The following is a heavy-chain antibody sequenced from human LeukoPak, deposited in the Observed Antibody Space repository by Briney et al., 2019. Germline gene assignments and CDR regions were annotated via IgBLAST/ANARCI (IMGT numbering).Heavy chain of an antibody. CDR2: IYYSGTT. CDR1: GGSISPYY. CDR3: ARDLKIGYNSGWYSFDH. Sequence: SETLSLTCTVSGGSISPYYWSWIRQPPGKGLEWIGYIYYSGTTNYNPSLKSRVTMSVDTSKNQFSLKLNSVTAADTAVYYCARDLKIGYNSGWYSFDHWGQGTLVTVSS. V-gene: IGHV4-59*01. J-gene: IGHJ4*02. D-gene: IGHD6-19*01.